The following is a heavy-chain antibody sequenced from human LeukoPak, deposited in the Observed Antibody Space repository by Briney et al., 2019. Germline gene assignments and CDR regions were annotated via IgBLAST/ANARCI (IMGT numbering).Heavy chain of an antibody. CDR3: ARRSGIFGVVEGPDY. D-gene: IGHD3-3*01. Sequence: GGSLRLSCAASGFTVSSNYMSWVRQAPGKGVEWVSVIYSGGSTYYADSVKGRFTISRDNSKNTLYLQMNSLRAEDTAVYYCARRSGIFGVVEGPDYWGQGTLVTVSS. CDR2: IYSGGST. CDR1: GFTVSSNY. V-gene: IGHV3-66*04. J-gene: IGHJ4*02.